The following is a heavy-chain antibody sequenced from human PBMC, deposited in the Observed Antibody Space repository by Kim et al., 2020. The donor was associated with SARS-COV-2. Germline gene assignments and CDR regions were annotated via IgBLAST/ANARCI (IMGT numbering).Heavy chain of an antibody. V-gene: IGHV3-21*01. CDR2: ISSSSSYI. D-gene: IGHD3-10*01. J-gene: IGHJ3*01. Sequence: GGSLRLSCAASGFTFSSYSMNWVRQAPGKGLEWVSSISSSSSYIYYADSVKGRFTISRDNAKNSLYLQMNSLRAEDTAVYYCASARITHDQPWGQGTMVTVSS. CDR1: GFTFSSYS. CDR3: ASARITHDQP.